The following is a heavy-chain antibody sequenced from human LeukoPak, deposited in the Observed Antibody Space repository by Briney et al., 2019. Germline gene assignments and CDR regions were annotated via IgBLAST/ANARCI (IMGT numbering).Heavy chain of an antibody. Sequence: PGGSLRLSCAASGFTFSSYGMHWVRQAPGKGLEWVAVIWYDGSNKYYADSVKGRFTISRDNSKNTLYLQMNSLRAEDTAVYYCARDRRDGSKSTYFDYWGQGTLVTVSS. V-gene: IGHV3-33*08. D-gene: IGHD5-24*01. CDR1: GFTFSSYG. CDR2: IWYDGSNK. J-gene: IGHJ4*02. CDR3: ARDRRDGSKSTYFDY.